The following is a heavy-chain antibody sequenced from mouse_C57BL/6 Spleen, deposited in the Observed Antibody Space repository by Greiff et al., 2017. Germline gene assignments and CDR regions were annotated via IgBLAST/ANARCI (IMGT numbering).Heavy chain of an antibody. V-gene: IGHV1-53*01. J-gene: IGHJ2*01. CDR3: ARGGSPSGDYFDY. CDR1: GYTFTSYW. D-gene: IGHD6-1*01. CDR2: INPSNGGT. Sequence: QVQLQQPGTELVKPGASVKLSCKASGYTFTSYWMHWVKQRPGQGLEWIGNINPSNGGTNYNEKFKSKATLTVEKSSITAYMQLSSLTSEDSAVYYCARGGSPSGDYFDYWGQGTTLTVSS.